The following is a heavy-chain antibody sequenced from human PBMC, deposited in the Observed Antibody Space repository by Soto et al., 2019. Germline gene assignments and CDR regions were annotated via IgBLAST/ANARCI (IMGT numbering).Heavy chain of an antibody. CDR1: GFTFSSYG. CDR3: ARDIPYSTDSYYGMQV. Sequence: VGSLRLSCAASGFTFSSYGMHCVRHSPGKWLEWVAVIWYDGSNKYYADSVKGRFTISRDNSKNTLYLKMNSLRAEDTAVYYCARDIPYSTDSYYGMQVWGQATTVTVSS. J-gene: IGHJ6*01. CDR2: IWYDGSNK. D-gene: IGHD6-13*01. V-gene: IGHV3-33*01.